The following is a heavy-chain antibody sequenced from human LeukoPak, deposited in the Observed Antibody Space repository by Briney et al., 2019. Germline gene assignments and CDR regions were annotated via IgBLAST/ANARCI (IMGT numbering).Heavy chain of an antibody. D-gene: IGHD3-10*01. CDR3: AFYGSGSYTFDY. Sequence: PSETLSLTCTVSGGSISSYYWSWIRQPPGKGLEWIGYIYYSGSTNYNPSLKSRVTISVDTSKNQFSLKLSFVTAADTAVYYCAFYGSGSYTFDYWGQGTLVTVSS. CDR1: GGSISSYY. J-gene: IGHJ4*02. V-gene: IGHV4-59*01. CDR2: IYYSGST.